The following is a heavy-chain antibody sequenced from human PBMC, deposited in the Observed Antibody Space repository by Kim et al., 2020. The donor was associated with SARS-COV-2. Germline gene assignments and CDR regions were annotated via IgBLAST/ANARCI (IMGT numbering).Heavy chain of an antibody. D-gene: IGHD2-2*01. J-gene: IGHJ4*02. V-gene: IGHV3-23*01. CDR1: GFTFSSYA. CDR2: ISANDGNR. Sequence: GGSLRLSCVASGFTFSSYAMSWVRRAPGKGLEWVSAISANDGNRYYGDSVKGRFTISRDNARSTLFLQMNSLRAEDTAIYYCAKQSAAGCDVGRYYWGQG. CDR3: AKQSAAGCDVGRYY.